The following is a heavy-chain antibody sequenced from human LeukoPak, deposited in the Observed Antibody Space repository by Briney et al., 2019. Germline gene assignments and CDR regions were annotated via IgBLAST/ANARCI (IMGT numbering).Heavy chain of an antibody. V-gene: IGHV4-59*01. J-gene: IGHJ6*03. CDR2: IYYSGST. CDR3: AAAGYYYYYMDV. CDR1: GGSISSYY. Sequence: PSETLSLTCTVSGGSISSYYWSWIRQPPGKGLEWIGSIYYSGSTYYNPSLKSRVTISVDTSKNQFSLKLSSVTAADTAVYYCAAAGYYYYYMDVWGKGTTVTISS. D-gene: IGHD6-25*01.